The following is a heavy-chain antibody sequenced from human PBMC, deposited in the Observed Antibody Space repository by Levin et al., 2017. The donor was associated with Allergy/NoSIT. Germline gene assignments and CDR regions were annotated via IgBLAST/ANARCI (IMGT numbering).Heavy chain of an antibody. J-gene: IGHJ6*02. D-gene: IGHD6-6*01. CDR2: VSSTGGSI. CDR3: TKGQSSSYRYYYGMDG. Sequence: GGSLRLSCAASGFIFTDFAMSWVRQTPGKGLEWVSGVSSTGGSIFYADSVQGRFTISRDDSRSKLYLQMNSLRVEDSAIYFCTKGQSSSYRYYYGMDGWGQGTTVTVSS. V-gene: IGHV3-23*01. CDR1: GFIFTDFA.